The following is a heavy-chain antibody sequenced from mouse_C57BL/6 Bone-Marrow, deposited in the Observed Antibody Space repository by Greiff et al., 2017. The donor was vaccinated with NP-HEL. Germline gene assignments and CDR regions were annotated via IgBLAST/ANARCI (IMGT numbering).Heavy chain of an antibody. Sequence: QVHVKQPGAELVMPGASVKLSCKASGYTFTSYWMHWVKQRPGQGLEWIGEIDPSDSYTNYNQKFKGKSTLTVDKSSSTAYMQLSSLTSEDSAVYYCAREGRRYAMDYWGQGTSVTVSS. CDR3: AREGRRYAMDY. CDR1: GYTFTSYW. CDR2: IDPSDSYT. J-gene: IGHJ4*01. D-gene: IGHD2-14*01. V-gene: IGHV1-69*01.